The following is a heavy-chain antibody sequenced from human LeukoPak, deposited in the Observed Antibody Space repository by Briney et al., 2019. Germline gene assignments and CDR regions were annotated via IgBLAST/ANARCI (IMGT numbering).Heavy chain of an antibody. CDR3: AKRGIVIRGIHVLGFHKEASYFDS. V-gene: IGHV3-23*01. J-gene: IGHJ4*02. Sequence: GGSLRLSCVVSGITVSNYDMSWVRQAPGQGLEWVSNISGSGGGTTYADSVKGRVTISRDNSKNILHLQMNSLRGEDTAIYFCAKRGIVIRGIHVLGFHKEASYFDSWGQGTLVTVSS. CDR1: GITVSNYD. CDR2: ISGSGGGT. D-gene: IGHD3-10*01.